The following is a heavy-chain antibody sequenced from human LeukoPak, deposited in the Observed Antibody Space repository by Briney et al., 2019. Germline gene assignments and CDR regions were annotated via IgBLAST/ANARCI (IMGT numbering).Heavy chain of an antibody. D-gene: IGHD6-13*01. V-gene: IGHV1-69*11. CDR1: GGTFSSYA. CDR2: IIPILGTA. J-gene: IGHJ5*02. Sequence: SVKVSCKASGGTFSSYAISWVRQAPGQGLEWMGRIIPILGTANYAQKFQGRVTITTDESTSTAYMELSSLRSEDTAVYYCARDLYSSWYLSNWFDPWGQGTLVTVSS. CDR3: ARDLYSSWYLSNWFDP.